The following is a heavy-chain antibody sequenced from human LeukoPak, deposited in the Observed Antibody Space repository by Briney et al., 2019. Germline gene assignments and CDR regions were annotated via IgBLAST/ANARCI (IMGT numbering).Heavy chain of an antibody. CDR2: ISSNGGSP. CDR3: ARGAMTTVIAHLGY. V-gene: IGHV3-64*01. Sequence: GGSLRLSCAASGFTFSSYATHWVRQAPGKGLEYVSAISSNGGSPYYANSVKGRFTISRDNSKNTLYLQMGSLRAEDMAVYYCARGAMTTVIAHLGYWGQGTLVTVSS. D-gene: IGHD4-17*01. J-gene: IGHJ4*02. CDR1: GFTFSSYA.